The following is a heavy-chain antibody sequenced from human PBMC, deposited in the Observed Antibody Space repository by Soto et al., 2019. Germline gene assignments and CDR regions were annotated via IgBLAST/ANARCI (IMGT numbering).Heavy chain of an antibody. CDR1: GGSFSGYY. CDR2: INHSGST. Sequence: SETLSLTCAVYGGSFSGYYWSWIRQPPGKGLEWIGEINHSGSTNYNPSLQSRVTISVDTSKNQFSLKLSSVTAADTAVYYCAGAAYYFDYWGQGTLVTVSS. CDR3: AGAAYYFDY. J-gene: IGHJ4*02. V-gene: IGHV4-34*01.